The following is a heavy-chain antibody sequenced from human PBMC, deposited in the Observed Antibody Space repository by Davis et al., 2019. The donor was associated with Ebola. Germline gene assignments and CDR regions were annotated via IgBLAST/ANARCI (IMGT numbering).Heavy chain of an antibody. CDR3: AKIMSYYYGMDV. CDR2: IIPIFGTA. V-gene: IGHV1-69*13. J-gene: IGHJ6*02. Sequence: SAPVSCKASVGTFSSSAISWVRQAPGHGLEWMGGIIPIFGTANYAQKFQGRVTITADESTSTAYMELSSLRSEDTAVYYCAKIMSYYYGMDVWGQGTTVTVSS. CDR1: VGTFSSSA.